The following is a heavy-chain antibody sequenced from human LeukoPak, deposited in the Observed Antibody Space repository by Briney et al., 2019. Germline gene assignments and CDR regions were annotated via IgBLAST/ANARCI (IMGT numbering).Heavy chain of an antibody. CDR3: ARNAYDSLL. V-gene: IGHV4-59*08. Sequence: SETLSLTCTVSGGSISSYYWGWIRQPPGKGLEWIGSIYHSGNAYYNPSLKSRVSISVDTSKNQFSLKLSSVTASDTAIYYCARNAYDSLLWGQGTLVSVSS. CDR2: IYHSGNA. D-gene: IGHD3-22*01. CDR1: GGSISSYY. J-gene: IGHJ4*02.